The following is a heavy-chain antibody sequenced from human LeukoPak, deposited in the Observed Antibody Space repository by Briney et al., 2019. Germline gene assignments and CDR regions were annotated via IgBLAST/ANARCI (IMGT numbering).Heavy chain of an antibody. D-gene: IGHD3-3*01. Sequence: GGSLRLSCAASGCTFSSYGMHWLRQAPGKGREGVAFIQYDGSNKYSADSVKGGFTIPRDSSKNTLYLQMNNLRAEDTAGYYCARNSAIRFLEWLFDYWGQGTLVTVSS. CDR1: GCTFSSYG. V-gene: IGHV3-30*02. CDR2: IQYDGSNK. CDR3: ARNSAIRFLEWLFDY. J-gene: IGHJ4*02.